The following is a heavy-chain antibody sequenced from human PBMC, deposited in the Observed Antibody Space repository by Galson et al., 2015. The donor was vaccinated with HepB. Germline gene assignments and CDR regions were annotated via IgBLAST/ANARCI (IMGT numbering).Heavy chain of an antibody. D-gene: IGHD4-17*01. CDR2: INPKSGAT. Sequence: SVKVSCKASGYTFIGYCLHWVRQAPGQGLEWMGWINPKSGATFYSQKFQGRVTMTADTSISTAYMELNRLTSDDTALYHCARDAHTTSSYYYHYSGLDVWGQGTTVTVSS. V-gene: IGHV1-2*02. CDR3: ARDAHTTSSYYYHYSGLDV. J-gene: IGHJ6*02. CDR1: GYTFIGYC.